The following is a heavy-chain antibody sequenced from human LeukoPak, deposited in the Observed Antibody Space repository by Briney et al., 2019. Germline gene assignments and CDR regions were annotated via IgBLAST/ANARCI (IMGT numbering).Heavy chain of an antibody. CDR3: ARGHGDGYNYRGYYFDS. CDR2: IYYSGST. CDR1: GGSISSGGCQ. J-gene: IGHJ4*02. Sequence: SETLSLTCTVSGGSISSGGCQWSWIRHHPGKGMEWIGYIYYSGSTYYNPSLKSRVTISVDTSKNQFSLNLSSLTAPDTAVYYCARGHGDGYNYRGYYFDSWGKGNLVTVSS. V-gene: IGHV4-31*03. D-gene: IGHD5-24*01.